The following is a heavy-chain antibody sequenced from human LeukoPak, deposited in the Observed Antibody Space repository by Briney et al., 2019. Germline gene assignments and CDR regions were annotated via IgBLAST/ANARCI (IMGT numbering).Heavy chain of an antibody. D-gene: IGHD2-8*01. Sequence: GGSLRLSCAASGFTFSSYSMNWVRQAPGKGLEWVSAISGSGGSTYYADSVKGRFTISRDNSKNTLYLQMNSLRAEDTAVYYCAKDIVLMVYASGGAFDIWGQGTMVTVSS. CDR3: AKDIVLMVYASGGAFDI. CDR2: ISGSGGST. J-gene: IGHJ3*02. V-gene: IGHV3-23*01. CDR1: GFTFSSYS.